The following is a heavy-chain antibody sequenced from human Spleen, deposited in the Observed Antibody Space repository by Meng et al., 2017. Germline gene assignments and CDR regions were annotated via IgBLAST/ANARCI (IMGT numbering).Heavy chain of an antibody. Sequence: ASVKVSCKASGYTFTTYGIQWVRQAPGQSLEWMGWINAGNGNIKYSQTFQGRITITRDTSASTVYMELSSLRSEDTAVYYCARANTGFWSGSANWYFALWGRGTLVTVSS. J-gene: IGHJ2*01. D-gene: IGHD3-3*01. CDR1: GYTFTTYG. CDR2: INAGNGNI. CDR3: ARANTGFWSGSANWYFAL. V-gene: IGHV1-3*01.